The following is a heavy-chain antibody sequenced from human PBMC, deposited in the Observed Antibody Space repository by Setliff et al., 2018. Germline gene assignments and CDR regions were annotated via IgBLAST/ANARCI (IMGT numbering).Heavy chain of an antibody. CDR3: ATLRTSTHFDY. CDR1: GYYIRSGYY. D-gene: IGHD1-1*01. V-gene: IGHV4-38-2*01. J-gene: IGHJ4*02. CDR2: IFYDGNT. Sequence: SETLSLTCVVSGYYIRSGYYWGWIRQHPGKGLEWIGSIFYDGNTFYNPSLKSRVTVSVDTSKNQFSLKLSSVTAADTAVYYCATLRTSTHFDYWGQGTLVTVS.